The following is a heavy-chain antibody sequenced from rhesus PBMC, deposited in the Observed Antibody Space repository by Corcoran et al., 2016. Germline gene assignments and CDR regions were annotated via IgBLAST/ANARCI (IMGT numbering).Heavy chain of an antibody. CDR1: GLPFKEYG. J-gene: IGHJ4*01. Sequence: EVQVVESGGGLVQPGGSLRLSCVVSGLPFKEYGMHWLHQAPGEGPEWVAVISFDGNDKQYVDSVKGRFTISRDNSKNRLYLQMNSLVFEDTAVYHCAIHGVGGGCTSWGQGVLVTVSS. D-gene: IGHD2-33*01. CDR3: AIHGVGGGCTS. V-gene: IGHV3-54*02. CDR2: ISFDGNDK.